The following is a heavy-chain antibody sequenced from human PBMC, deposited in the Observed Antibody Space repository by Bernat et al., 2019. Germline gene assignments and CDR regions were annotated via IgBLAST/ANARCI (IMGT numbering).Heavy chain of an antibody. J-gene: IGHJ6*02. V-gene: IGHV3-7*03. CDR1: GFNINSYW. D-gene: IGHD1-26*01. CDR3: ARDRSVYGMDV. Sequence: EVQVVESGGGLVKPGGSLRLSCAASGFNINSYWTTWVRQAPGKGLEWVTNIKPDGSEISYVEAVKDRFTISGDNSKSSIYMKMNGLRAEDTAVYYCARDRSVYGMDVWGQGTTVTVSS. CDR2: IKPDGSEI.